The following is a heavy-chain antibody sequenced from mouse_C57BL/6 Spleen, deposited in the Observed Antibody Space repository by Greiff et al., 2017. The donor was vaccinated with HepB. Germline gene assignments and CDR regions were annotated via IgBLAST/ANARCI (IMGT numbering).Heavy chain of an antibody. CDR2: IYPSDSET. D-gene: IGHD2-4*01. CDR1: GYTFTSYW. Sequence: QVQLKQPGAELVRPGSSVKLSCKASGYTFTSYWMDWVKQRPGQGLEWIGNIYPSDSETHYNQKFKDKATFTVDKSSSTAYMQLSSLTSEDSAVYYCAFDYGAYWGQGTLVTVSA. CDR3: AFDYGAY. V-gene: IGHV1-61*01. J-gene: IGHJ3*01.